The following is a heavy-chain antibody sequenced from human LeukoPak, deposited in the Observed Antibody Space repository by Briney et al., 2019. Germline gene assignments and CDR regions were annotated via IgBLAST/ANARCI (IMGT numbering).Heavy chain of an antibody. CDR3: ARWAGDGFDY. Sequence: SETLSLTCAVYGGSFSGYYWSWIRQPPGKGLEWIGEINHSGSTNYNPSLKSRVTISVDTSKNQFSLKLSSVTAADTAVYYCARWAGDGFDYWGQGTLVTVSS. V-gene: IGHV4-34*01. D-gene: IGHD1-26*01. CDR2: INHSGST. CDR1: GGSFSGYY. J-gene: IGHJ4*02.